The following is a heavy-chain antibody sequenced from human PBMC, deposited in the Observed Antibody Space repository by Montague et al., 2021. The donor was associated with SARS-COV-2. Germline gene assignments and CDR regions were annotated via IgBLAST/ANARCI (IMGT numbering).Heavy chain of an antibody. CDR2: IYYSGST. V-gene: IGHV4-39*01. D-gene: IGHD4-17*01. CDR1: GGSIRTSSYY. CDR3: AMRGGALDAFDI. Sequence: SETLSLTCTVSGGSIRTSSYYWGWIRRPPGKGLDWIGSIYYSGSTYCNPSLKSRVTISVDTSKNQFSLKLSSVTAADTAVYYCAMRGGALDAFDIWGQGTMVIVSS. J-gene: IGHJ3*02.